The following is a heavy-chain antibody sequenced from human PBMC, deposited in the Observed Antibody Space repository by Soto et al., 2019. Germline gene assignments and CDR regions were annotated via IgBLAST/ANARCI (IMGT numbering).Heavy chain of an antibody. CDR1: GYTFTSYY. J-gene: IGHJ6*02. CDR3: ARGARKGYCISTSCEYYYYYGMDV. V-gene: IGHV1-46*01. CDR2: INPSGGST. Sequence: ASVKVSCTASGYTFTSYYMHWVRQAPGQGLEWMGIINPSGGSTSYAQKFQGRLTMTRDTSTSTAYMELSSLRSEDTAVYYCARGARKGYCISTSCEYYYYYGMDVWGQGTTVTVS. D-gene: IGHD2-2*01.